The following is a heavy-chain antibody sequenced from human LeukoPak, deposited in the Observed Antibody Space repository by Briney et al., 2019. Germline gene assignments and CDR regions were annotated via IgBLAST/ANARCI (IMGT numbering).Heavy chain of an antibody. Sequence: PSETLSLTCGVSGGSIRSTNWWSWVRQPPGQGLEWIGEISLSGQTNFNPSLNGRVTMSPDESRNQLSLTLTSVTAADTAIYYCSRESGAFCPFGYWGQGTLLIVPP. D-gene: IGHD1-26*01. V-gene: IGHV4/OR15-8*02. CDR2: ISLSGQT. CDR1: GGSIRSTNW. J-gene: IGHJ4*02. CDR3: SRESGAFCPFGY.